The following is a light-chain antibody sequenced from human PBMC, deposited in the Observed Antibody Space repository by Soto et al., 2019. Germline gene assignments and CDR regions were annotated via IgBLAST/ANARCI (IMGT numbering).Light chain of an antibody. CDR2: AAS. CDR1: QSINTY. Sequence: DIQMTQSPSSLSASLGDTVNITCRASQSINTYLNWYQQKPGKAPNLLIYAASTLQSGVPPRVSGSVYGTDFTLTISSLQPEDFAPYYCQQSYSTPPVTFGQGTRLEIK. J-gene: IGKJ5*01. V-gene: IGKV1-39*01. CDR3: QQSYSTPPVT.